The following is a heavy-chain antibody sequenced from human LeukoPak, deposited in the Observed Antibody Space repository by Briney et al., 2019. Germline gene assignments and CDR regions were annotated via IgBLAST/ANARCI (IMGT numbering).Heavy chain of an antibody. V-gene: IGHV4-30-2*01. CDR1: GGSISSGGYY. D-gene: IGHD6-13*01. CDR2: IYHSGST. Sequence: SQTLSLTCTVSGGSISSGGYYWSWIRQPPGKGLEWIGYIYHSGSTYYNPSLKSRVTISVDRSKNQFSLKLSSVTAADTAVYYCARGGRAAGTYWGQGTLVTVSS. J-gene: IGHJ4*02. CDR3: ARGGRAAGTY.